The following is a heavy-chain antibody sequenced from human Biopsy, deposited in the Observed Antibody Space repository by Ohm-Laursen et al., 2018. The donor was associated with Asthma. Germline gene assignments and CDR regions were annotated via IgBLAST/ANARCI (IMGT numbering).Heavy chain of an antibody. V-gene: IGHV3-53*01. D-gene: IGHD3-22*01. J-gene: IGHJ4*02. CDR2: IYSGGTS. CDR3: ARGDSSNWSHYYFDY. CDR1: GFTFSSYG. Sequence: SLRLSCSASGFTFSSYGMHWVRQAPGKGLEWVSVIYSGGTSHTADSVRGRFTISRDYSKNTLYLQIHSLRAEDTAVYYCARGDSSNWSHYYFDYWGQGTLVTVSS.